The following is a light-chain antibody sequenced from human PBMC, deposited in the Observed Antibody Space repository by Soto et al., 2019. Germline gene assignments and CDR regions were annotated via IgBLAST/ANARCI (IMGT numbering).Light chain of an antibody. CDR3: QQYRT. CDR2: GTS. CDR1: QSVSSSS. J-gene: IGKJ1*01. Sequence: EIVLTQSPGTLSLSPGERATLSCRASQSVSSSSLAWYQQKPGQAPRLLISGTSSRATGTPDRFSGSGSRTDFTLTISRLEHEDFAVYFCQQYRTFGQGTKVDIK. V-gene: IGKV3-20*01.